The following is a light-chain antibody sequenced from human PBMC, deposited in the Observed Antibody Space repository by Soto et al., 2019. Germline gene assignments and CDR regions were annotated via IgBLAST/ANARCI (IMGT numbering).Light chain of an antibody. V-gene: IGKV1-13*02. CDR2: DAS. Sequence: AIQLTQSPSSLSASVGDRVSITCRASQGIGSALAWYQLKPGAAPTLLIYDASTLESGVPSRFSGSRSGADFTLTISSLQPEDFATDYCQNIRSSAISCGGGTKVEIK. J-gene: IGKJ4*01. CDR3: QNIRSSAIS. CDR1: QGIGSA.